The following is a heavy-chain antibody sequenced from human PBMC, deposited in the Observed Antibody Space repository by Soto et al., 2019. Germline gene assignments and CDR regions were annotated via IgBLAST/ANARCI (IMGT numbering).Heavy chain of an antibody. D-gene: IGHD2-2*01. V-gene: IGHV1-18*04. J-gene: IGHJ6*02. CDR3: ARDVVVPDTTYYYYGMDV. CDR2: ISAYNGNT. Sequence: ASVKVSCKASGYTFTSYGISWVRQAPGQGLEWMGWISAYNGNTNYAQKLQGRVTMTTDTSTSTAYMELRSLRSDDTAVYYCARDVVVPDTTYYYYGMDVWGQGTTVTVSS. CDR1: GYTFTSYG.